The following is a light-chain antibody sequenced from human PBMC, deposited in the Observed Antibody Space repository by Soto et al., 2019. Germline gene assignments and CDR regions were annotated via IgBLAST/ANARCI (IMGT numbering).Light chain of an antibody. V-gene: IGLV2-14*01. CDR3: SSYTTSSTLV. J-gene: IGLJ1*01. CDR1: SSAVGNYNY. CDR2: EVS. Sequence: LTQPASVSGSPGQSITISCTGTSSAVGNYNYVSWYQQHPGKAPKLMIYEVSNRPSGVSNRFSGSKSGNTASLTISGLQAEDEADYYCSSYTTSSTLVFGTGTKVTV.